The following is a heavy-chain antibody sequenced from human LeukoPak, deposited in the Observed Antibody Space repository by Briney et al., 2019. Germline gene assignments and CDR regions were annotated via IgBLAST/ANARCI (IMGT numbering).Heavy chain of an antibody. Sequence: SETLSLTCTVSGGSISSGGYYWSWIRQPPGKGLEWIGYIYHSGSTYYNPSLKSRVTISIDTSKNQYSLKVNSMTAADTAVYYCARGRYWDSSHDAFDIWGQGTMVTVSS. D-gene: IGHD1-26*01. CDR3: ARGRYWDSSHDAFDI. CDR2: IYHSGST. V-gene: IGHV4-30-2*01. J-gene: IGHJ3*02. CDR1: GGSISSGGYY.